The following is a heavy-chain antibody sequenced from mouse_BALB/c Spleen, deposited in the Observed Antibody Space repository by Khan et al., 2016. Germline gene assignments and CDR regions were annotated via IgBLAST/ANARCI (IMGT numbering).Heavy chain of an antibody. J-gene: IGHJ2*01. CDR3: ATKVYYFDY. CDR2: ISSGGSS. V-gene: IGHV5-6-5*01. Sequence: EVELVESGGGLVKPGGSLKFSCAASGFTFSSYAMSWVRQTPEKRLEWVASISSGGSSFYPDLLKDRFTISRDTARNILYLQMSSLRSEETSMYDCATKVYYFDYWGQGTTLTVSS. CDR1: GFTFSSYA.